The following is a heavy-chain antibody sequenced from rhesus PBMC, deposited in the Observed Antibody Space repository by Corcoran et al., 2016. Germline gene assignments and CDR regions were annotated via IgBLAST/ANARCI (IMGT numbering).Heavy chain of an antibody. V-gene: IGHV4-165*02. Sequence: QVQLQESGPGLVKPSETLSLTCAVSGGSISGFYWNWIRQPPGKGLGWIGYIGGGSGTTYSTPSLTSRVTISTATSKDQFSLELRSVTAADTARYYCARFSGYYPNFDSWGRGVLVTVSS. CDR1: GGSISGFY. CDR3: ARFSGYYPNFDS. CDR2: IGGGSGTT. D-gene: IGHD3-28*01. J-gene: IGHJ4*01.